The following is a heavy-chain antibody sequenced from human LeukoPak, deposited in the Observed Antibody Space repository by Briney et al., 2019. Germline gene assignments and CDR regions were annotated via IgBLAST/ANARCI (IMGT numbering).Heavy chain of an antibody. CDR2: IRNKPNNYAT. V-gene: IGHV3-73*01. J-gene: IGHJ6*03. Sequence: GGSLRLSCAASGFTFSGSSVHWVRQASGKGLEWVGRIRNKPNNYATAYAASVKDRFTMSRDDSENTAYLQMNSLKTEDTAVYYCASSGLNYYYMAVWGKGTTVTV. CDR3: ASSGLNYYYMAV. CDR1: GFTFSGSS.